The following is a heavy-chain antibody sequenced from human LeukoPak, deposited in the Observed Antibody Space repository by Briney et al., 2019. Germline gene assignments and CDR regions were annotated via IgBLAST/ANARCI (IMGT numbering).Heavy chain of an antibody. CDR2: IYYSGST. CDR3: ASDYGDYTFQH. D-gene: IGHD4-17*01. V-gene: IGHV4-59*06. Sequence: SETLSLTCTVSGGSISSYYWSWIRQHPGKGLEWIGYIYYSGSTYYNPSLKSRVTISVDTSKNQFSLKLSSVTAADTAVYYCASDYGDYTFQHWGQGTLVTVSS. CDR1: GGSISSYY. J-gene: IGHJ1*01.